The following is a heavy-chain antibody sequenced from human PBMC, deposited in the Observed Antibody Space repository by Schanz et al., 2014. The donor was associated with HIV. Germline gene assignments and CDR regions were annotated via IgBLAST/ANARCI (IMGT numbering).Heavy chain of an antibody. D-gene: IGHD1-20*01. CDR2: IWFDGSNK. J-gene: IGHJ6*02. V-gene: IGHV3-33*06. CDR1: GFTFSSYG. Sequence: QVQLVESGGGVVQPGRSLRLSCAASGFTFSSYGMHWVRQVPGKGLEWVAVIWFDGSNKYYGDSVKGRFTIARDNSKNSLYLEMKSLRAEDTAFYYCGKDRYADTITYGVDVWGLGTTVTVSS. CDR3: GKDRYADTITYGVDV.